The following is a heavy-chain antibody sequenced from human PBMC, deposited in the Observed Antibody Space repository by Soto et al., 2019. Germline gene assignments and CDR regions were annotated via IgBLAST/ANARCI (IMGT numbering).Heavy chain of an antibody. J-gene: IGHJ6*03. CDR3: VRAYCYGLPACNFYYIGG. D-gene: IGHD5-18*01. V-gene: IGHV3-13*01. CDR1: GFIFSAYD. Sequence: EVQLVESGGGLVQPGGSLRLSCAATGFIFSAYDMHWVRQATGKGLEWVSAIGTAGDTYYPGSVKGRFTVSRENAKNTLYLQMDSLTVWDTAVYYCVRAYCYGLPACNFYYIGGWGKGATVSDS. CDR2: IGTAGDT.